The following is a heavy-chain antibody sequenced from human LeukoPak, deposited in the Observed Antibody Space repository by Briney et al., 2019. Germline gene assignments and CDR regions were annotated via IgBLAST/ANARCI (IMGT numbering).Heavy chain of an antibody. CDR2: LNPNSGGT. V-gene: IGHV1-2*02. CDR1: GYTFTGYY. CDR3: ARGREDTYSRPNFDF. Sequence: ASVKVSCKASGYTFTGYYLHWVRQAPGQGLEWMGWLNPNSGGTSYAQNFEGRVTMTRDTSFSTAYMDLKWLTSDDTAIYYCARGREDTYSRPNFDFWGQGTLVTVSS. D-gene: IGHD4-11*01. J-gene: IGHJ4*02.